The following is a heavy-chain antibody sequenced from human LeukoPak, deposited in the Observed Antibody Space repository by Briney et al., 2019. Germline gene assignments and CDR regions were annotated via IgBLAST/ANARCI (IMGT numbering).Heavy chain of an antibody. J-gene: IGHJ2*01. CDR2: ISSSSSHI. Sequence: GGSLRLSCAASGFTFSAYSMHWVRQAPGKGLEWVSAISSSSSHIFYADSVKGRFTISRDNSKNTLYLQMNSLRAEDTAVYYCAKAPPPPYGDYGWYFDLWGRGTLVTVSS. V-gene: IGHV3-21*04. D-gene: IGHD4-17*01. CDR3: AKAPPPPYGDYGWYFDL. CDR1: GFTFSAYS.